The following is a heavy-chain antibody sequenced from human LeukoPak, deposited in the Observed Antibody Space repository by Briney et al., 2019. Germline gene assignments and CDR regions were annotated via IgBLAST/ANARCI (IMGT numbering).Heavy chain of an antibody. CDR1: GYTLTELS. CDR3: ATFRPDIVVVVAATPLDY. V-gene: IGHV1-24*01. D-gene: IGHD2-15*01. Sequence: GASVKVSCKVSGYTLTELSMHWVRQAPGKGLEWMGGFDPEDGETIYAQKFQGRVTMTEDTSTDTAYMELSSLRSEDTAVYYCATFRPDIVVVVAATPLDYWGQGTLVTVSS. CDR2: FDPEDGET. J-gene: IGHJ4*02.